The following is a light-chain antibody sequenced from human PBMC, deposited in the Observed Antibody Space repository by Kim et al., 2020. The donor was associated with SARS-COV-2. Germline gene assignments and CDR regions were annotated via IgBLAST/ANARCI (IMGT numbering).Light chain of an antibody. J-gene: IGKJ4*01. CDR1: RSVASNY. Sequence: SPGERATVSCRASRSVASNYLAWYQQKPGQAPRLLIFGVSSRATGIPDRFSGSGSGTEYSLTINRLEPEDFAVYYCQQYSSLPLTFGGGTKVDIK. CDR2: GVS. CDR3: QQYSSLPLT. V-gene: IGKV3-20*01.